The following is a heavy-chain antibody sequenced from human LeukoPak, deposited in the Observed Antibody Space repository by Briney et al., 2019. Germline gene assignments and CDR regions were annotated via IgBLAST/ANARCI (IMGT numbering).Heavy chain of an antibody. CDR3: ARQERFLEWLIYPAAIDY. D-gene: IGHD3-3*01. Sequence: PSETLSLTCAVYGGSFSGYYWSWIRQPPGKGLEWIGEIKHSGITNYNPSLKSRVTISVDTSKNQFSLKLSSVTAADTAVYYCARQERFLEWLIYPAAIDYWGQGTLVTVSS. CDR2: IKHSGIT. V-gene: IGHV4-34*01. J-gene: IGHJ4*02. CDR1: GGSFSGYY.